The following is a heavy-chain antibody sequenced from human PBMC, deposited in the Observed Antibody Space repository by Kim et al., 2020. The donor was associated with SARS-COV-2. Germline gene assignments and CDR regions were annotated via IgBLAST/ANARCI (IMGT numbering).Heavy chain of an antibody. Sequence: GVSLRLSCAASGFTFSSSWMHWVCQAPEKGLEWVADIKCDGSEKYYVDSVKGRLTISRDNAKNSLYLQVNSLRAEDMTVYYCVRGPGIAVAGMDYYYYYMDVWGKGTTVTVSS. J-gene: IGHJ6*03. V-gene: IGHV3-7*03. D-gene: IGHD6-19*01. CDR1: GFTFSSSW. CDR2: IKCDGSEK. CDR3: VRGPGIAVAGMDYYYYYMDV.